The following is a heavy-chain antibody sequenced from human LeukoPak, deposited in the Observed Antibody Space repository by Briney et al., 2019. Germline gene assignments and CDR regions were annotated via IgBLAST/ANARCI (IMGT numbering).Heavy chain of an antibody. J-gene: IGHJ4*02. V-gene: IGHV3-48*01. CDR1: GFTFSTYS. CDR3: ATPFDY. CDR2: ISSGSNTI. Sequence: GGSLRLSCAASGFTFSTYSMNWVRQAPGKGLEWVSYISSGSNTIYYADSVKGRFTISRDNAKNSLYLQMNSLRAEDTAVYYCATPFDYWGQGTLVTVSP.